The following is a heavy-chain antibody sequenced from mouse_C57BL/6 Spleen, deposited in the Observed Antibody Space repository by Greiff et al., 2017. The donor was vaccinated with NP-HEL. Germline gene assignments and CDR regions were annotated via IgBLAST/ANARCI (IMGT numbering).Heavy chain of an antibody. V-gene: IGHV1-50*01. D-gene: IGHD1-1*01. CDR2: IVPSDSYT. CDR3: ASTVVAKGFAY. J-gene: IGHJ3*01. CDR1: GSTFPSYW. Sequence: QVQLQQPGAELLKPGASVKLSCKASGSTFPSYWMQWVKQRPGQALEWIGEIVPSDSYTNYNQKFKGKATLTVDTSSSTAYMQLSSLTSEDSAVYYCASTVVAKGFAYWGQGTLVTVSA.